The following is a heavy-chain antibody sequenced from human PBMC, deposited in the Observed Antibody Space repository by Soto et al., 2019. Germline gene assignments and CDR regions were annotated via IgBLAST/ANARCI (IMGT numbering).Heavy chain of an antibody. V-gene: IGHV1-69*06. D-gene: IGHD3-10*01. CDR1: GGTLSDHG. CDR2: TIPVFNTA. J-gene: IGHJ3*02. Sequence: QVQLEQSWAEVKKPGSSVKVSCKASGGTLSDHGVAWLLQAPGQGLEWMGGTIPVFNTAKYAQKFQGRVTVTADKFMNIAYMELSSLRSEDTAFYFCARGVYGSGNYYTGPSAFDIWGQGTMVIVSS. CDR3: ARGVYGSGNYYTGPSAFDI.